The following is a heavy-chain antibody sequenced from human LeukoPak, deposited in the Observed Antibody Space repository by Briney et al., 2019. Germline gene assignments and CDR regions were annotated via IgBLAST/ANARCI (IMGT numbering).Heavy chain of an antibody. CDR1: GGSISSGSYY. D-gene: IGHD3-9*01. Sequence: TSETLSLTCTVSGGSISSGSYYWSWIRQPAGKGLEWIGRIYTSGSTNYNPSLKSRVTISVDTSKNQFSLKLSSVTAADTAVYYCARDFPTGYSTYYYYYYMDVWGKGTTVTVSS. CDR2: IYTSGST. V-gene: IGHV4-61*02. CDR3: ARDFPTGYSTYYYYYYMDV. J-gene: IGHJ6*03.